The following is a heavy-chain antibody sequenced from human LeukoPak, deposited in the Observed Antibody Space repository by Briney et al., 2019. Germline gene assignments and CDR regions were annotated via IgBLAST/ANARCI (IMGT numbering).Heavy chain of an antibody. Sequence: GGSLRLSCAASGFTFSSYEMNWVRQAPGKGLEWVSYISDSDNTKYYADSVKGRFTISRDNAKNSLYLQMNSLRAEDTAVYYCARGNANYGDYADYYYYYSMDVWGQGTTVTVSS. V-gene: IGHV3-48*03. CDR1: GFTFSSYE. CDR3: ARGNANYGDYADYYYYYSMDV. J-gene: IGHJ6*02. D-gene: IGHD4-17*01. CDR2: ISDSDNTK.